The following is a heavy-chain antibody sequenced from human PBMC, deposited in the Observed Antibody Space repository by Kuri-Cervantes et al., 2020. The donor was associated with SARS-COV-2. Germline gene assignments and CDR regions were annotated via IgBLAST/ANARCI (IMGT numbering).Heavy chain of an antibody. D-gene: IGHD4-17*01. J-gene: IGHJ6*02. CDR2: INPNSGGT. CDR3: AGDRGDPRSYYYYGMDV. CDR1: GYTFTGYY. Sequence: ASVKVSCKASGYTFTGYYMHWVRQAPGQGLEWMGRINPNSGGTNYAQKFQGRVTMTRDTSISTAYMELSRLRSDDTVVYYCAGDRGDPRSYYYYGMDVWGQGTTVTVSS. V-gene: IGHV1-2*05.